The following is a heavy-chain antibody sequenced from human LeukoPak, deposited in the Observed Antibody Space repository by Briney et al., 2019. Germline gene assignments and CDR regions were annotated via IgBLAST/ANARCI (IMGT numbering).Heavy chain of an antibody. CDR1: GGSFSGYY. Sequence: SETLSLTCAVYGGSFSGYYWSWIRQPPGKGLEWIGEVNHSGNTNYNPSLKSRVTISVDTSKNQFSLKLSSVTAADTAVYYCARTARTYSGNYWHLDYWGQGTQVTVSS. CDR2: VNHSGNT. V-gene: IGHV4-34*01. CDR3: ARTARTYSGNYWHLDY. J-gene: IGHJ4*02. D-gene: IGHD1-26*01.